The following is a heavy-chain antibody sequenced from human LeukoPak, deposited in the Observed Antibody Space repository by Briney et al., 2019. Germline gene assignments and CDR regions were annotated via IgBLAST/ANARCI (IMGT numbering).Heavy chain of an antibody. J-gene: IGHJ1*01. Sequence: PGGSLRLSCAASGFTFSDCYISWLRQAPGKGLEGISYISTSASSIFYADSVKGRFTVSRDNAKNSVYLQMDSLRADDTAVYYCARAEYYDSTGYYFHLWGQGTQVTVSS. CDR1: GFTFSDCY. CDR2: ISTSASSI. D-gene: IGHD3-22*01. CDR3: ARAEYYDSTGYYFHL. V-gene: IGHV3-11*01.